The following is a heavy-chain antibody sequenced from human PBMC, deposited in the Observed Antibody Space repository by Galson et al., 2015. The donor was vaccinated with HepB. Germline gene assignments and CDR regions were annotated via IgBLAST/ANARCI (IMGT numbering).Heavy chain of an antibody. CDR3: AKDPSPYGSGSIDY. D-gene: IGHD3-10*01. V-gene: IGHV3-9*01. J-gene: IGHJ4*02. Sequence: SLRLSCAASGFTFDDYAMHWVRHAPGKDLEWVSFINWNSDTIGYADSVRDRFTISRDNAKNSLYLQMDSLRDEDTAFYYCAKDPSPYGSGSIDYWGQGPLVTVSS. CDR2: INWNSDTI. CDR1: GFTFDDYA.